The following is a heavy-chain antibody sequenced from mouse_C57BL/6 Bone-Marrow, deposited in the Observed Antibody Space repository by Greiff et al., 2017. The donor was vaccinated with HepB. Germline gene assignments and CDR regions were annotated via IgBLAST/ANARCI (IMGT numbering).Heavy chain of an antibody. D-gene: IGHD2-3*01. J-gene: IGHJ3*01. CDR1: GYTFTDYE. CDR2: IDPETGGT. Sequence: VKLQQSGAELVRPGASVTLSCKASGYTFTDYEMHWVKQTPVHGLEWIGAIDPETGGTAYNQKFKGKAILTADKSSSTAYMELRSLTSEDSAVYYCTGSDDGYYRYWFAYGGQGTLVTVSA. CDR3: TGSDDGYYRYWFAY. V-gene: IGHV1-15*01.